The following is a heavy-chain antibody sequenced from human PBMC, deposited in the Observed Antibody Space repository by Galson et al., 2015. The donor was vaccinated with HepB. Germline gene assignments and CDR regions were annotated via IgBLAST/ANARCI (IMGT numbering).Heavy chain of an antibody. Sequence: SGAEVKQPGESLKISCKGSGYPFTSYWIGWVRQMPGKGLGWMGIIYPGDSETRYSPSFEGQVTISADKSISTAYLQWSSLKASDTAMYYCARHHLWAKVTEAPFDYWGQGTLVTVSS. CDR3: ARHHLWAKVTEAPFDY. CDR1: GYPFTSYW. D-gene: IGHD3-3*02. CDR2: IYPGDSET. J-gene: IGHJ4*02. V-gene: IGHV5-51*01.